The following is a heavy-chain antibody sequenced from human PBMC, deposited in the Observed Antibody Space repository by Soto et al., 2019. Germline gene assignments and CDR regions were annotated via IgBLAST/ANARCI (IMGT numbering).Heavy chain of an antibody. CDR3: AMYTDCGGDCYSNYFDY. V-gene: IGHV4-31*03. Sequence: QVQLQESGPGLVKPSQTLSLTCTVSGGSISSGGYYWSWIRQHPGKGLEWIGYIYYSGSTYYNPSLKSRVTISGDTSKNQFSLKLSSVTAADTAVYYWAMYTDCGGDCYSNYFDYWGQGTLVTVSS. CDR2: IYYSGST. J-gene: IGHJ4*02. D-gene: IGHD2-21*02. CDR1: GGSISSGGYY.